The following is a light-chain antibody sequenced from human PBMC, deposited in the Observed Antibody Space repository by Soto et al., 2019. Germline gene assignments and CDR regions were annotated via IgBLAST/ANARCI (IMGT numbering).Light chain of an antibody. CDR2: EAT. CDR3: SSYAGTDRTLVF. J-gene: IGLJ2*01. Sequence: QSVLTQPASVSGSPGQSITISCIGTSSDVGSYGLVSWYQQHPGKAPQLIIYEATKRPSGVSPRFSGSRSGNTASLTLSGLQAEDEAVYHCSSYAGTDRTLVFFGGGTKLTVL. CDR1: SSDVGSYGL. V-gene: IGLV2-23*01.